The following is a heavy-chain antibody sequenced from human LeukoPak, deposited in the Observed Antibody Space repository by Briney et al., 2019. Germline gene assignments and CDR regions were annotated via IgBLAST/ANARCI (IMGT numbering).Heavy chain of an antibody. V-gene: IGHV4-39*01. J-gene: IGHJ4*02. CDR1: GGSISSSSYY. CDR3: ASRVTTVDY. CDR2: IYYSGST. D-gene: IGHD4-17*01. Sequence: SETLSLTCTVSGGSISSSSYYWGWIRQPPGKGLEWIGSIYYSGSTYYNPSLKSRVTISVDTSKNQSSLKLSSVTAADTAVYYCASRVTTVDYWGQGTLVTVSS.